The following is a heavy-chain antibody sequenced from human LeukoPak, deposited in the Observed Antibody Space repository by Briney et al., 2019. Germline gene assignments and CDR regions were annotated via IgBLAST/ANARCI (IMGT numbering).Heavy chain of an antibody. CDR3: ARVGSDFWSGYYIGY. CDR1: GGSISSYY. V-gene: IGHV4-59*01. J-gene: IGHJ4*02. D-gene: IGHD3-3*01. Sequence: SETLSLTCTVSGGSISSYYWSWIRQPPGKGLEWIGYIYYSGSTNYNPSLKSRVTISVDTSKNQFSLKLSSVTAADTTVYYCARVGSDFWSGYYIGYWGQGTLVTVSS. CDR2: IYYSGST.